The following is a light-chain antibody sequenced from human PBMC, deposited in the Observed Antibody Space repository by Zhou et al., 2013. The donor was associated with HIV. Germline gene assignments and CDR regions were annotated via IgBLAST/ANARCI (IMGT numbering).Light chain of an antibody. CDR1: QDIGNS. V-gene: IGKV1-9*01. J-gene: IGKJ5*01. CDR2: GVS. Sequence: DIQLTQSPSFLSVSVGDRVTITCRASQDIGNSLAWYQQRPGQAPKLLIYGVSTLQRGVPSTFSGTGSGTEFSLTITSLQREDFATYYCQQLNAYPITFGQGTRL. CDR3: QQLNAYPIT.